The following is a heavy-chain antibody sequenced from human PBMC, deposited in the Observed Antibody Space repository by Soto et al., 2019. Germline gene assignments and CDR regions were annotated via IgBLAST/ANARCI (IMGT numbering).Heavy chain of an antibody. CDR1: GFAFSDAW. D-gene: IGHD3-22*01. CDR3: TIYKAYYYDSSAYYSIDH. J-gene: IGHJ4*02. Sequence: GGSLRLSCAASGFAFSDAWMNWVRQDPGKGLEWVGRLKTENDGGTTDYAAPVKDRFTISRDDSKNTVYLQMNSLKTEDTAVYYCTIYKAYYYDSSAYYSIDHWGKGNLVTVSS. V-gene: IGHV3-15*07. CDR2: LKTENDGGTT.